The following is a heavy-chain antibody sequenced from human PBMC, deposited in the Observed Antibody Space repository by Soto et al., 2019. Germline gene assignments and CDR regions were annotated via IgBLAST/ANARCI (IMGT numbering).Heavy chain of an antibody. CDR2: IYTSGST. J-gene: IGHJ5*02. V-gene: IGHV4-4*07. Sequence: KPXGTLALTFTVSGGSISSYYWSWIRQPAGKGLEWIGRIYTSGSTNYNPSLKSRVTMPVDTSKNQFSLKLSSVTAADTAVYYCARDLGLGPWGQGTLVTVSS. CDR3: ARDLGLGP. D-gene: IGHD7-27*01. CDR1: GGSISSYY.